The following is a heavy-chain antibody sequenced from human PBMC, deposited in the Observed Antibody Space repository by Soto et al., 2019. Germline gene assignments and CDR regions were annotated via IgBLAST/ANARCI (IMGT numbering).Heavy chain of an antibody. CDR1: GFTFSSYA. J-gene: IGHJ3*02. D-gene: IGHD1-26*01. Sequence: PGGSLRLSCAASGFTFSSYAMRWVRQATGKGLEYVSAISNNGGSTYYADSVKGRFTISRDNSKNTLYLQMASLRPEDMAVYYCARVGYSYSLIAGAFDIWGQGTMVTVSS. CDR2: ISNNGGST. CDR3: ARVGYSYSLIAGAFDI. V-gene: IGHV3-64*02.